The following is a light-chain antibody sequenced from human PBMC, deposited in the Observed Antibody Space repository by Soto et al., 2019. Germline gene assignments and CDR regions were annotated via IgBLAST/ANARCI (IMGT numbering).Light chain of an antibody. V-gene: IGKV1-9*01. J-gene: IGKJ5*01. Sequence: DVEVTLYQSSLSAPVGDRFTITWRASQGISSYLAWYQQKPGKAPKLLIYAASTLQSGVPSRFSGSGSGTDFTLTISSLQPEDFATYYCQQLNSHPITSGQRTRLAVK. CDR3: QQLNSHPIT. CDR1: QGISSY. CDR2: AAS.